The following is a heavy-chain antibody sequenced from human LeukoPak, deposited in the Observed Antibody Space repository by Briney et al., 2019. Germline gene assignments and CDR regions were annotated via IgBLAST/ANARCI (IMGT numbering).Heavy chain of an antibody. J-gene: IGHJ4*02. CDR1: GYTFTGYY. CDR2: INPNNDDT. V-gene: IGHV1-2*02. D-gene: IGHD3-10*01. CDR3: ARGRPMVRSRDVLDDQ. Sequence: ASVKVSCKASGYTFTGYYMHWVRQAPGQGLEWMGYINPNNDDTNYEQKFQGRGTMTRDTSISTAYMELSRLRSDDTAVYYCARGRPMVRSRDVLDDQWGQGTLVTVSS.